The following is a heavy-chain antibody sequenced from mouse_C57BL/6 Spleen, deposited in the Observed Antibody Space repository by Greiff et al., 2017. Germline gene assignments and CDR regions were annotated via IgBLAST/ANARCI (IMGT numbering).Heavy chain of an antibody. Sequence: QVQLKQPGAELVKPGASVKLSCKASGYTFTSYWMHWVKQRPGQGLEWIGMIHPNSGSTNYNEKFKSKATLTVDKSSSTAYMQLSSLTSEDSAVYYCAPNYYGSSYSFAYWGQGTLVTVSA. CDR3: APNYYGSSYSFAY. V-gene: IGHV1-64*01. CDR1: GYTFTSYW. CDR2: IHPNSGST. J-gene: IGHJ3*01. D-gene: IGHD1-1*01.